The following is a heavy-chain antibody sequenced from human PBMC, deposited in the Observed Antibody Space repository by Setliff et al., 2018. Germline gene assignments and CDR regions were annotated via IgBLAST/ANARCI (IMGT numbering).Heavy chain of an antibody. CDR3: VITSPWGWFDP. V-gene: IGHV3-7*01. J-gene: IGHJ5*02. D-gene: IGHD3-22*01. Sequence: GESLKISCAVSGLTFSSYWLTWVRQAPGKGLEWVANINEDGSERYYVDSVKGRFTISRDNAKNSLDLQMNDLRAEDTALYYCVITSPWGWFDPWGQGTLVTVSS. CDR2: INEDGSER. CDR1: GLTFSSYW.